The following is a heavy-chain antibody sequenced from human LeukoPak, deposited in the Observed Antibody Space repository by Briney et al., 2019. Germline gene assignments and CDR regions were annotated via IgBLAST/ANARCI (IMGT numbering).Heavy chain of an antibody. CDR1: GYTFTSYG. D-gene: IGHD2-2*01. Sequence: ASVKVSCKASGYTFTSYGISWVRQAPGQGLEWMGWISAYNGNTNYAQKLQGRVTITTDTSTSTAYMELRSLRSDDTAVYYCARVLVVPAASYYYYYYMDVWGKGTTVTVSS. J-gene: IGHJ6*03. V-gene: IGHV1-18*01. CDR3: ARVLVVPAASYYYYYYMDV. CDR2: ISAYNGNT.